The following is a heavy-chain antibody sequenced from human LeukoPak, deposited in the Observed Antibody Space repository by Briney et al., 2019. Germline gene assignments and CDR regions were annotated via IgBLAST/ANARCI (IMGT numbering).Heavy chain of an antibody. D-gene: IGHD3-10*01. Sequence: GGSLRLSCEASGFAFNIYQMNWVRQAPGKGLEWVSSIDRIPSILFYADSVRGRFTISRDNAAMYLLMHMLSPGDTAVYLCERSAVRGSHSYLVFWGQGTLVTVSS. V-gene: IGHV3-48*03. CDR1: GFAFNIYQ. J-gene: IGHJ4*02. CDR2: IDRIPSIL. CDR3: ERSAVRGSHSYLVF.